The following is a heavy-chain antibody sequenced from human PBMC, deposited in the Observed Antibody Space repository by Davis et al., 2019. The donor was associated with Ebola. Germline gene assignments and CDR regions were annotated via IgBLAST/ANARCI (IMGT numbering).Heavy chain of an antibody. Sequence: GESLKISCAASGFTFSSYGMHWVRQAPGKGLEWVAVISYDGSNKYYADSVKGRFTISRDNSKNTLYLQMNSLRAEDTAVYYCARRSGLWYRYFDYWGQGTLVTVSS. CDR1: GFTFSSYG. CDR3: ARRSGLWYRYFDY. V-gene: IGHV3-30*03. D-gene: IGHD2-15*01. CDR2: ISYDGSNK. J-gene: IGHJ4*02.